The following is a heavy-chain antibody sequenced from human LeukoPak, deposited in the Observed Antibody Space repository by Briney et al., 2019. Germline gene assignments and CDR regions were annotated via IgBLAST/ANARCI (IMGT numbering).Heavy chain of an antibody. D-gene: IGHD5-12*01. V-gene: IGHV4-59*08. CDR3: ASLDGRYSGY. Sequence: SGTLSLTCTVAGGSISSYYWSWMRQPPGRGLEGMGDIYYSGSTDYNSALKSRVTITVDTAKNQFSLKLSSVTAADTAVYYCASLDGRYSGYWGQGTLVTVS. CDR2: IYYSGST. J-gene: IGHJ4*02. CDR1: GGSISSYY.